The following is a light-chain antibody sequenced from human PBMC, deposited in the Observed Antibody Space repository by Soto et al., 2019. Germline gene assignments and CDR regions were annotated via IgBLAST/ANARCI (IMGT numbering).Light chain of an antibody. CDR2: EVS. Sequence: QSTLTQPASVSGSPGQSITISCTGTSSDVGDYNYVSWYQQHPGKAHQLIIYEVSHRLSGVSNRFSGSKSGHTASLTISGLQDEDEADYYCSSYISNNIVVFGGGTKLTVL. J-gene: IGLJ2*01. CDR1: SSDVGDYNY. V-gene: IGLV2-14*01. CDR3: SSYISNNIVV.